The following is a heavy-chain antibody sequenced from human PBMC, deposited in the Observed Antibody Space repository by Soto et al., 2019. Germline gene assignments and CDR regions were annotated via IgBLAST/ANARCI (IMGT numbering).Heavy chain of an antibody. Sequence: GESLKISCKGSGYSFTSYWIGWVRQMPGKGLEWMGIIYPGDSDTRYSPSFQGQVTISADKSISTAYLQWSSLKASDTAMYYCATLAAYCGGDCYPPPFDYWGQGTLVTVSS. CDR1: GYSFTSYW. CDR2: IYPGDSDT. V-gene: IGHV5-51*01. D-gene: IGHD2-21*02. CDR3: ATLAAYCGGDCYPPPFDY. J-gene: IGHJ4*02.